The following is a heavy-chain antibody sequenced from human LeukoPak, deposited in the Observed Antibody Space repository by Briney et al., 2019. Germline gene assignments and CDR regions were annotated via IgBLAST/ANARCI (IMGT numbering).Heavy chain of an antibody. Sequence: GGSLRLSCAASGFTFSSYAMHWVRQAPGKGLEWVAVISYDGSNKYYADSVKGRFTTSRDNSKNTLYLQMNSLRAEDTAVYYCARRTPHFYYYYGMDVWGQGTTVTVSS. CDR3: ARRTPHFYYYYGMDV. J-gene: IGHJ6*02. CDR1: GFTFSSYA. CDR2: ISYDGSNK. V-gene: IGHV3-30*14.